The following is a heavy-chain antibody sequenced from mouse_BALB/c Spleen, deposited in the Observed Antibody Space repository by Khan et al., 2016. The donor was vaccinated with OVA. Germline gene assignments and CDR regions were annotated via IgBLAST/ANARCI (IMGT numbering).Heavy chain of an antibody. CDR1: GYSITSDYA. V-gene: IGHV3-2*02. Sequence: EVQLQESGPGLVKPSQSLSLTCTVTGYSITSDYAWNWIRQFPENKLEWMGYISSTGSTSYNPSLKSRISITRDTSKNKSFLHLNSVTTEDAATYYCARSLYYSDSYAMDYWGQGTSVTVSS. CDR2: ISSTGST. J-gene: IGHJ4*01. D-gene: IGHD2-13*01. CDR3: ARSLYYSDSYAMDY.